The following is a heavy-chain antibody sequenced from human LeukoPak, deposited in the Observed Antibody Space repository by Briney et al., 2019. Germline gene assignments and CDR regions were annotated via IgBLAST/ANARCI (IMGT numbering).Heavy chain of an antibody. J-gene: IGHJ4*02. CDR1: GFTVSGDY. Sequence: GSLRLSCAASGFTVSGDYMSWVRQAPGKGLEWIGFVYYTGSTNYSPSLKSRVTISVDTSKNQFSLKLRSVTAADTAVYYCAFGAYYGSGSGFDYWGQGTLVTVSS. V-gene: IGHV4-59*02. CDR2: VYYTGST. CDR3: AFGAYYGSGSGFDY. D-gene: IGHD3-10*01.